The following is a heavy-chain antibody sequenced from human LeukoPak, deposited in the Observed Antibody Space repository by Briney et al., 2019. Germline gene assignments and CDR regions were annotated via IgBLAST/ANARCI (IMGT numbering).Heavy chain of an antibody. D-gene: IGHD6-19*01. Sequence: ASVKVSCKASGYTFTSYYMHWVRQAPGQGLEWMGIINPSGGSTSYAQKFQGRVTMTRDTSTSTVYMELSSLRSEDTVVYYCARPGVAGRAFDYWGQGTLVTVSS. CDR3: ARPGVAGRAFDY. V-gene: IGHV1-46*01. CDR1: GYTFTSYY. CDR2: INPSGGST. J-gene: IGHJ4*02.